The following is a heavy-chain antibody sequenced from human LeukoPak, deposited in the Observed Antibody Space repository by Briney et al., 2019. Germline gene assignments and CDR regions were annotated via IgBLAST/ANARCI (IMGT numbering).Heavy chain of an antibody. CDR1: GFTFSSYS. V-gene: IGHV3-48*04. CDR3: ARASRELLVEYFQH. Sequence: RTGGSLRLSCAASGFTFSSYSMNWVRQAPGKGLEWVSHISSSSSTIYYADSVKGRFTISRDNAKNSLYLQMNSLRAEDTAVYYCARASRELLVEYFQHWGQGTLVTVSS. CDR2: ISSSSSTI. J-gene: IGHJ1*01. D-gene: IGHD1-26*01.